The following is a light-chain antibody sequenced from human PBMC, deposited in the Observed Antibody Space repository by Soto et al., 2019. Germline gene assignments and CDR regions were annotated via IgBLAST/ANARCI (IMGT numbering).Light chain of an antibody. CDR3: SSDTDTTTLV. V-gene: IGLV2-14*01. CDR1: STDIGYYNY. J-gene: IGLJ2*01. Sequence: QSALTQPASVSGAPGQSVTISCAGTSTDIGYYNYVSWYQQHPGRPPKLLIFQINNRPSGVSDRFSGSRSGSTASLTISGLPPEDAADYYCSSDTDTTTLVFGGGTKLTVL. CDR2: QIN.